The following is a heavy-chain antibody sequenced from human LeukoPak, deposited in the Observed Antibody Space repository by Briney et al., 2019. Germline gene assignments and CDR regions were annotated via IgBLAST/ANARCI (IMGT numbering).Heavy chain of an antibody. CDR1: GGSISSSSYY. D-gene: IGHD6-13*01. CDR2: IYYSGTT. Sequence: SETLSLTCTVSGGSISSSSYYWGWIRQPPGKGLEWIGSIYYSGTTHYNPSLKSRVTISVDTSKNQFSLKLSSMTAADTAVYYCAKISVAAAAYYVMDVWGQGTTVTVSS. J-gene: IGHJ6*02. CDR3: AKISVAAAAYYVMDV. V-gene: IGHV4-39*07.